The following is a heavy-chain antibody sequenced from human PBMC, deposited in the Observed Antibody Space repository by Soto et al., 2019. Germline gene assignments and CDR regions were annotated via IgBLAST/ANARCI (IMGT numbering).Heavy chain of an antibody. D-gene: IGHD2-15*01. J-gene: IGHJ3*02. Sequence: SETLSLTCTVSGGSISSYYWSWIRQPPGKGLEWIGYIYYSGSTNYNPSLKSRVTISVDTSKNQFSLKLSSVTAADTAVYYCARREGSGGSCYFAFDIWGQGTMVTVSS. V-gene: IGHV4-59*01. CDR3: ARREGSGGSCYFAFDI. CDR2: IYYSGST. CDR1: GGSISSYY.